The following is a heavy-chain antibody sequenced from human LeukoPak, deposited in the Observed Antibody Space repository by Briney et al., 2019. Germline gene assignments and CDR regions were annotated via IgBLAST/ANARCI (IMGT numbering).Heavy chain of an antibody. Sequence: SVKVSCKASGFTFTSSAVQWVRQARGQRLGWVGWIVVGSGNTNYAQKFQETVTIDRDMSTSTADMELSILRSEDTAVYYYAALPLSAYDSSDYYRSVDYWGQGTLVTVSS. D-gene: IGHD3-22*01. CDR3: AALPLSAYDSSDYYRSVDY. CDR1: GFTFTSSA. J-gene: IGHJ4*02. CDR2: IVVGSGNT. V-gene: IGHV1-58*01.